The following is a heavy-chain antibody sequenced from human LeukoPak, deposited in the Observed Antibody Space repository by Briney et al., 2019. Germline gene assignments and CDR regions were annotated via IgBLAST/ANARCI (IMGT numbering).Heavy chain of an antibody. CDR2: INPNSGGT. V-gene: IGHV1-2*02. J-gene: IGHJ4*02. Sequence: VASVKVSCKASGYTFTGYYMHWVRQAPGQGLEWMGWINPNSGGTNYAQKFQGRVTMTRDTSISTAYMELSRLRSDDTAVYYCAGDSIAAAVTFDYWGQGTLVTVSS. CDR3: AGDSIAAAVTFDY. D-gene: IGHD6-13*01. CDR1: GYTFTGYY.